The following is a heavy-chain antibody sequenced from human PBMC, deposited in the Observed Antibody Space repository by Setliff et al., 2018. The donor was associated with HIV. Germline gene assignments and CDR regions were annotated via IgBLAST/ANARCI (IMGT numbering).Heavy chain of an antibody. V-gene: IGHV4-34*01. J-gene: IGHJ4*01. CDR3: ARGAPYCNHGICHLFDY. CDR1: GESFSGYY. Sequence: SETLSLTCAVYGESFSGYYWSWIRQPAGKGLEWHGEINHSGRAKYNPSLKSRASISADTSKNQFSLRRTAVTGADTAVYYCARGAPYCNHGICHLFDYWGHGNLVTVSS. CDR2: INHSGRA. D-gene: IGHD2-8*01.